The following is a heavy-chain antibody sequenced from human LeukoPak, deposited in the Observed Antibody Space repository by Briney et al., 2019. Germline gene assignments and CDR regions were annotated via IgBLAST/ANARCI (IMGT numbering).Heavy chain of an antibody. CDR3: AKSPGPEGY. D-gene: IGHD1-14*01. V-gene: IGHV3-23*01. Sequence: GGSLRLSCAPSGFTFRSYAMSWVHQAPGKGLEWVSAISASGGSTYYADSVKGRFTITMSRDNSKNTLFLQMNSLRAEDTAVYYCAKSPGPEGYWGQGTLVTVSA. CDR2: ISASGGST. J-gene: IGHJ4*02. CDR1: GFTFRSYA.